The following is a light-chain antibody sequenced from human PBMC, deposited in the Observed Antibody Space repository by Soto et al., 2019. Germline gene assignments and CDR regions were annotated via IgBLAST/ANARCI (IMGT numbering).Light chain of an antibody. J-gene: IGKJ1*01. V-gene: IGKV4-1*01. CDR3: QQYYTAWT. CDR2: WAS. CDR1: QSVLYGSNNKNY. Sequence: DIAMTQSPDSLAVSLGEGATINCRSSQSVLYGSNNKNYLAWYQQKPGQPTKLLIYWASTREFGVPDRFSGSGSVTDFTLTINSLQAEDVAVYYCQQYYTAWTFGQGTKVEIK.